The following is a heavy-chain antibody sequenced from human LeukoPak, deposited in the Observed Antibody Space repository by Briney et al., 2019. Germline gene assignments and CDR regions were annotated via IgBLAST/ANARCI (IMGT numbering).Heavy chain of an antibody. CDR2: IYSGGST. CDR1: GFTVSINY. V-gene: IGHV3-66*02. J-gene: IGHJ4*02. CDR3: ARSLIKWELLH. Sequence: PGGSLRLSCAASGFTVSINYMSWVRQAPGKGLEWVSVIYSGGSTYYADSGKGRFTISRDNSKNTLYHQMNSRRAEHTAVYYCARSLIKWELLHWGQGTLVTVSS. D-gene: IGHD1-26*01.